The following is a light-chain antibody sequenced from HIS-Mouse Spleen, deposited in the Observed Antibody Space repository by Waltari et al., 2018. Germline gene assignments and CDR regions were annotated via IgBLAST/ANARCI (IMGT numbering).Light chain of an antibody. V-gene: IGLV2-23*01. J-gene: IGLJ3*02. CDR1: SSDVGSYNL. Sequence: QSALTQPASVSGSPGQSITISCTGTSSDVGSYNLVCWYQQHPGKAPKLMIYEGSKRPSGVSNRCSGSKSCNTASLTISGLQAEDEADYYCCSYAGSSTWVFGGGTKLTVL. CDR2: EGS. CDR3: CSYAGSSTWV.